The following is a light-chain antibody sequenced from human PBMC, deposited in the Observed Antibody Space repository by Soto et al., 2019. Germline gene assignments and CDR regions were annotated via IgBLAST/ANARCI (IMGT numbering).Light chain of an antibody. V-gene: IGKV1-39*01. CDR3: QQSYSTAKT. CDR1: QSISTY. J-gene: IGKJ1*01. CDR2: AAS. Sequence: DIPMTQSPSSLSASVGDRVTIPCRASQSISTYLSWYQQRPGKAPKLLIYAASSLQSGVPSRFSGSGSGTDFTLIISSLQPEDFATYYCQQSYSTAKTFGLGTKVDIK.